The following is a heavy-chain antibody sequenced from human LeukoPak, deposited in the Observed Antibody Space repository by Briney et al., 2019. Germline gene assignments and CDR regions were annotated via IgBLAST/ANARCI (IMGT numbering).Heavy chain of an antibody. CDR2: ISWNSATI. J-gene: IGHJ6*03. V-gene: IGHV3-9*01. D-gene: IGHD1-26*01. CDR1: GFTFDDYA. CDR3: ARVSSGSYFGYYYYYMDV. Sequence: GGSLRLSCAASGFTFDDYAMHWVRQAPGKGLEWVSGISWNSATIGYADSVKGRFTISRDNAKNTLYLQMNSLRAEDTAVYYCARVSSGSYFGYYYYYMDVWGKGTTVTVSS.